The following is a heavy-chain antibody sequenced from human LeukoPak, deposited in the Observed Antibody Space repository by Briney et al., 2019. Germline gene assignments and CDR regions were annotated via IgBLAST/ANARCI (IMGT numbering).Heavy chain of an antibody. Sequence: LPGGSLRLSCAASGFTFSSYAMSWVRQAPGKGLEWVSAISGSGGSTYYADSVKGRFTISRDNSKNTLYLQMNSLRAEDTAVYYCAKDLIPISAGELLWGAFDIWGQGTMVTVSS. D-gene: IGHD1-26*01. J-gene: IGHJ3*02. V-gene: IGHV3-23*01. CDR3: AKDLIPISAGELLWGAFDI. CDR1: GFTFSSYA. CDR2: ISGSGGST.